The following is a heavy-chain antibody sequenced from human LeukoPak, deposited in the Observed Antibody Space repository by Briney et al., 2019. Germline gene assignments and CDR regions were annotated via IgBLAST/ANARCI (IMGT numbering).Heavy chain of an antibody. CDR3: AKRVVIRSTDYFYYYIHV. CDR2: IRYNGDNK. D-gene: IGHD3-3*01. CDR1: GFSFSDYG. J-gene: IGHJ6*03. V-gene: IGHV3-30*02. Sequence: PGGSLRLSCEASGFSFSDYGMHWVRQAPGKGLEWVAFIRYNGDNKYYADSVKGRFTVSRDNSQSTLYLQVNSLRVEDTAVYYCAKRVVIRSTDYFYYYIHVWGKGTTVTVSS.